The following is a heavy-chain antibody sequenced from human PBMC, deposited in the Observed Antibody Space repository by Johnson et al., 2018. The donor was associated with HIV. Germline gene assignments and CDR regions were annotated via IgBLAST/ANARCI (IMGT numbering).Heavy chain of an antibody. D-gene: IGHD5-18*01. J-gene: IGHJ3*02. V-gene: IGHV3-30*02. CDR1: GFTFSTYG. Sequence: QVQLVESGGGVVQPGGSLRLSCAASGFTFSTYGMHWVRQAPGKGLEWAAFIRYDGSNKYYADSVKGRFTISRDNAKNSLNLQLNSLGAEDTAVYYCAREWHGQLWDDAFDIWGQGTTVTVSS. CDR3: AREWHGQLWDDAFDI. CDR2: IRYDGSNK.